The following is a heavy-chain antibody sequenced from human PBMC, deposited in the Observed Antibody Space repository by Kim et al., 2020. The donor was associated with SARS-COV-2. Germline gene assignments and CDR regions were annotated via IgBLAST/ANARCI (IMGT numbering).Heavy chain of an antibody. CDR2: IYYSGST. Sequence: WETLSLTCTVSGGSISSSSYYWGWLRQPPGKGLEWIGSIYYSGSTYYNPSLKSRVHISVDTSKNQFSLKMSSVTAADTAWYYCSRRPGDYYYYAMDVWGQGTTVTVSS. J-gene: IGHJ6*02. V-gene: IGHV4-39*01. CDR1: GGSISSSSYY. CDR3: SRRPGDYYYYAMDV.